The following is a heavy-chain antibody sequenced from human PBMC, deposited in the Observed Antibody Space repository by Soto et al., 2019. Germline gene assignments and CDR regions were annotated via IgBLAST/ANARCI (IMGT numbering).Heavy chain of an antibody. D-gene: IGHD6-19*01. Sequence: QVQLVESGGGVVQPGRSLRLSCAASGFTFSSYGMHWVRQAPGKGLEWVAVISYDGSNKYYADSVKGRFTISRDNSKNTLYLQMNSLGAEDTAVYYCAKDAQQWLVRGAFDIWGQGTMVTVSS. CDR3: AKDAQQWLVRGAFDI. J-gene: IGHJ3*02. CDR2: ISYDGSNK. CDR1: GFTFSSYG. V-gene: IGHV3-30*18.